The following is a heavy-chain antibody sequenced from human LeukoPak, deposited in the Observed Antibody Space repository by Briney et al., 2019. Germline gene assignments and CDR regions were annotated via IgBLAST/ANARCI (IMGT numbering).Heavy chain of an antibody. CDR2: INHSGSI. CDR1: GGSFGGHY. J-gene: IGHJ3*02. Sequence: SETLSLTCAIYGGSFGGHYWNWIRQSPGKGLEWIGEINHSGSINYNPSLKSRVTILVDTSKNQFSLKLSSMTAADTAVYYCARFPCSGDSCYSGIRAFDIWGQGTMVTVSS. D-gene: IGHD2-15*01. V-gene: IGHV4-34*01. CDR3: ARFPCSGDSCYSGIRAFDI.